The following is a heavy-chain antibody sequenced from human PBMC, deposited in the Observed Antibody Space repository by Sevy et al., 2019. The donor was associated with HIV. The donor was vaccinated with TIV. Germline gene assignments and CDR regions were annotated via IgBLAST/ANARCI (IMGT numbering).Heavy chain of an antibody. Sequence: GGSLRLSCAASGFTFSNAWMSWVRQAPGKGLEWVGRIKRKTDGGTTDYAAPVKGRFTISRDDSKNTLYLQMNSLKTEDTAVYYCTTGLVGAQGYWGQGTLVTVSS. CDR1: GFTFSNAW. D-gene: IGHD1-26*01. CDR3: TTGLVGAQGY. J-gene: IGHJ4*02. CDR2: IKRKTDGGTT. V-gene: IGHV3-15*01.